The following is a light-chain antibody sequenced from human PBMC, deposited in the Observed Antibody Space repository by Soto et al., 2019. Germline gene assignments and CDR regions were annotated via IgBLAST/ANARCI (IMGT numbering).Light chain of an antibody. CDR2: GAS. V-gene: IGKV3-20*01. CDR1: QSVSSSY. J-gene: IGKJ5*01. Sequence: EIVLTQSPGTLSLSPGESATLSCRASQSVSSSYLAWYQQKPGQAPRLLIYGASSRATGIPDRFSGSGSGTDFTLTISRLQCDDFEVPYCQHYDNAPITFGQGTRLEIK. CDR3: QHYDNAPIT.